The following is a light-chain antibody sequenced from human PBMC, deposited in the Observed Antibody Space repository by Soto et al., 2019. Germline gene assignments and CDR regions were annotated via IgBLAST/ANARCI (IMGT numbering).Light chain of an antibody. Sequence: DIQMTQSPSSLSASVGDSVTITCRASQGINNYLAWYQQKPGKVPVLLIYSASTLIPGIPSRFSGSGAGTDFTLTISSLQPEDFETYYCQKYDSAPRTFGQGTKVDIK. V-gene: IGKV1-27*01. CDR2: SAS. J-gene: IGKJ1*01. CDR1: QGINNY. CDR3: QKYDSAPRT.